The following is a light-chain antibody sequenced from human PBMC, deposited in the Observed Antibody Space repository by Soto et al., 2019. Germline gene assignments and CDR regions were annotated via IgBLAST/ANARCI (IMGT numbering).Light chain of an antibody. CDR1: RGISHY. V-gene: IGKV1-17*03. CDR2: GAS. J-gene: IGKJ4*01. CDR3: LQHNTYPLS. Sequence: DIQMTQSPSAMSASVGDRVTITCRASRGISHYLAWFQQRPGKVPKRLIYGASTLESGVPSRFSSSGSGTEFTLTISSLQPEDFASYYCLQHNTYPLSFGGGTKVAMK.